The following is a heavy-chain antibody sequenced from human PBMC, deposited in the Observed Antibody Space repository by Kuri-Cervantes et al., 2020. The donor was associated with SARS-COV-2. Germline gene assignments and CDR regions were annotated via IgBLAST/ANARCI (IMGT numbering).Heavy chain of an antibody. CDR1: GFTFSSYS. Sequence: GESLKISCAASGFTFSSYSMNWVRQAPGKGLEWVSSISSSSSYIYYADSVKGRFTISRDNSKNTLYLQMNSLRAEDTAVYYCAKSVRWLRRHWFDPWGQGTLVTVSS. CDR2: ISSSSSYI. V-gene: IGHV3-21*04. J-gene: IGHJ5*02. CDR3: AKSVRWLRRHWFDP. D-gene: IGHD5-12*01.